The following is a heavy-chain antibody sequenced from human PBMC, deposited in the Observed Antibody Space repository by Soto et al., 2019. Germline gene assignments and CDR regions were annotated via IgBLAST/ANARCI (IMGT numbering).Heavy chain of an antibody. CDR2: IYWDDSK. D-gene: IGHD1-26*01. CDR3: AHAYGGRSLY. J-gene: IGHJ4*02. CDR1: GFSLTTDRVG. V-gene: IGHV2-5*02. Sequence: QITLKESGPTLVKPTQTLTLTCTFSGFSLTTDRVGVGWIRQPPGEALEWLAVIYWDDSKTYRPSLESRLTITKDTSKNQVALTWTHLDSLDTATYYCAHAYGGRSLYWGQGTLVTVSS.